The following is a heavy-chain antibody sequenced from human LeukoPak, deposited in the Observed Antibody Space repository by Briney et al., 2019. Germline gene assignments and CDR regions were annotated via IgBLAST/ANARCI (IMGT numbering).Heavy chain of an antibody. J-gene: IGHJ4*02. Sequence: GGSLRLSCAASGFTFSSCAMSWVRQAPGKGLEWVAGISDSGGNTYYADSVKGRFTISRDNSKNTLFLQMSSLRAEDTAVYYCARGYYYDTSGYSLPLGYWGQGTLLTVSS. CDR3: ARGYYYDTSGYSLPLGY. CDR2: ISDSGGNT. D-gene: IGHD3-22*01. CDR1: GFTFSSCA. V-gene: IGHV3-23*01.